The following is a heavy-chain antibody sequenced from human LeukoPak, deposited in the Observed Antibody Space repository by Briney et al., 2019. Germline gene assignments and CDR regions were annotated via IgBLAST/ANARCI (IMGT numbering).Heavy chain of an antibody. D-gene: IGHD3-22*01. CDR1: GFTFSSYG. Sequence: PGGSLRLSCAASGFTFSSYGMHWVRQSPGKGLEWVAFIRYDGSNKYYADSVKGRFTISRDNSKNTLYLQMNSLRAEDTAVYYCAKDYVPEYDSSGYYYWGQGTLVTVSS. V-gene: IGHV3-30*02. CDR2: IRYDGSNK. J-gene: IGHJ4*02. CDR3: AKDYVPEYDSSGYYY.